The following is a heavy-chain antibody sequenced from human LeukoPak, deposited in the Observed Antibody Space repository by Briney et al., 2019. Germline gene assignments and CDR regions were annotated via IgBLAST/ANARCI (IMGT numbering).Heavy chain of an antibody. V-gene: IGHV3-30*04. D-gene: IGHD4-17*01. Sequence: GGSLGLSCAASGFTFTSYAMHWVRQAPGKGLEWVAVISFDERNRYYTDSVKGRFTISRDNSKNTMYLQMNSLRTEDTAVYYCARPHGDYGGIDYWGQGTLVTVSS. J-gene: IGHJ4*02. CDR3: ARPHGDYGGIDY. CDR2: ISFDERNR. CDR1: GFTFTSYA.